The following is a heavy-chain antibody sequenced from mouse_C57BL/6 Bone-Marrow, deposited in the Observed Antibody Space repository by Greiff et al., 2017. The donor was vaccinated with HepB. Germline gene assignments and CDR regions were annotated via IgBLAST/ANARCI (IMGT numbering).Heavy chain of an antibody. CDR1: GFTFSSYA. J-gene: IGHJ3*01. CDR2: ISDGGSYT. V-gene: IGHV5-4*01. D-gene: IGHD2-4*01. Sequence: EVQRVESGGGLVKPGGSLKLSCAASGFTFSSYAMSWVRQTPEKRLEWVATISDGGSYTYYPDNVKGRFTISRDNAKNNLYLQMSHLKSEDTAMYYCARVPYYDYDGPEPWFAYWGQGTLVTVSA. CDR3: ARVPYYDYDGPEPWFAY.